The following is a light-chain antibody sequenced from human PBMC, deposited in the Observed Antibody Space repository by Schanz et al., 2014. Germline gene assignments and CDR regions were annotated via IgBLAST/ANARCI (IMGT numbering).Light chain of an antibody. J-gene: IGKJ2*01. CDR3: QQYGSSPMYT. Sequence: VVVTQSPGTLSVFPGERATLSCRASHSVRTNLAWYQQKPGQPPRLLIFDASTRASGVPLRFSGSGSGTEFTLTITSLQSEDFAVYYCQQYGSSPMYTFGQGTKLEIK. CDR1: HSVRTN. V-gene: IGKV3-15*01. CDR2: DAS.